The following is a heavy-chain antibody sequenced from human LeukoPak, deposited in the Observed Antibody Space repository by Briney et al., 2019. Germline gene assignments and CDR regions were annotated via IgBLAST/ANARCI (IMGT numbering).Heavy chain of an antibody. J-gene: IGHJ4*02. CDR2: IIPILGIA. Sequence: GSSVKVSCKASGGTFSSYAISWVRQAPGQGLEWMGRIIPILGIANYAQKFQGRVTITADKSTSTAYVELSSLRSEDTAVYYCARGISVGAILWYWGQGTLVTVSS. D-gene: IGHD1-26*01. CDR3: ARGISVGAILWY. CDR1: GGTFSSYA. V-gene: IGHV1-69*04.